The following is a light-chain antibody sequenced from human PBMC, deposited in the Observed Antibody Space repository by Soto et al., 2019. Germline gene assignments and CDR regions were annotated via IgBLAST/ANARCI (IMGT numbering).Light chain of an antibody. CDR3: QQYDDWPLT. Sequence: EIVMTQSPATLSVSPGERATLSCRASQSVSSNLAWYQQKPGQAPRLLIFGASIRDTGIPDRFSGGGSGTDFTLTISRLEPEDFAVYFCQQYDDWPLTFGQGTRLEIK. V-gene: IGKV3D-15*01. CDR1: QSVSSN. CDR2: GAS. J-gene: IGKJ5*01.